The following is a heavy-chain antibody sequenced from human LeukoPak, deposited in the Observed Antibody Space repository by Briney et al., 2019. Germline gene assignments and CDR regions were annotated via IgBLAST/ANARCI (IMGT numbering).Heavy chain of an antibody. J-gene: IGHJ4*02. D-gene: IGHD6-6*01. CDR2: IRYDGSNK. Sequence: GSLRLSCAASGFTFSSYGMHWVRQAPGKGLEWVAFIRYDGSNKYYADSVKGRFTISRDNSKNTLYLQMNSLRAEDTAVYYCAKESNDIAARPNFDYWGQGTLVTVSS. CDR1: GFTFSSYG. CDR3: AKESNDIAARPNFDY. V-gene: IGHV3-30*02.